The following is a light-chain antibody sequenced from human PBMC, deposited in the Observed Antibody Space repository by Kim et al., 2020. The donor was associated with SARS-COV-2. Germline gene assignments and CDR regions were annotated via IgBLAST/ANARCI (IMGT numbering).Light chain of an antibody. J-gene: IGLJ1*01. CDR1: SSNIGGSY. V-gene: IGLV1-47*01. CDR2: RNN. Sequence: GQRDNTPYSGSSSNIGGSYVFWYQQLPGTAPKLLIYRNNQRPSGVPDRFSGSKSGTSASLAISGLRSEDEADYYCAAWDDSLSGYVFGTGTKVTVL. CDR3: AAWDDSLSGYV.